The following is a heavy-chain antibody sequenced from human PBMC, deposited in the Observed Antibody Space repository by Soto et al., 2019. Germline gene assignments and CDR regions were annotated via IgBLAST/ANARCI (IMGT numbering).Heavy chain of an antibody. CDR1: GYTFTNYG. V-gene: IGHV1-18*01. CDR2: IGGYKGNT. J-gene: IGHJ6*02. Sequence: ASVKVSCKASGYTFTNYGVSWVRRAPGQGLEWMGWIGGYKGNTNYAQKLQGRVTLTTDTSTSTAYMELRSLRSDDTSVYYCARGDSLDVWGQGTKVTVSS. CDR3: ARGDSLDV. D-gene: IGHD2-21*01.